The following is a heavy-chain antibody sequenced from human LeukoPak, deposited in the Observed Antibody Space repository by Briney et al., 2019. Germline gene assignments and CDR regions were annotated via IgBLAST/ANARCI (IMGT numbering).Heavy chain of an antibody. CDR1: GDSISSLF. Sequence: SETLSLTCTVSGDSISSLFLSWIRQPAGKGLEWIGRIYGSRSTTYNPSLKSRVTMSVDTSKNQFSLKLTSVTAADTAVYYCARDSGTTGEVKFAPWGHGILVTVPS. J-gene: IGHJ5*02. CDR2: IYGSRST. V-gene: IGHV4-4*07. CDR3: ARDSGTTGEVKFAP. D-gene: IGHD3-10*01.